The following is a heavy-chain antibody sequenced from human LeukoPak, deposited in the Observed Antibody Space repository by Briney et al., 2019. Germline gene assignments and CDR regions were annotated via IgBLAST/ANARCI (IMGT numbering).Heavy chain of an antibody. J-gene: IGHJ6*03. V-gene: IGHV3-15*01. CDR3: TTDIGSPDLDYYYYMDV. CDR1: GFTFSNAW. Sequence: TGGSLRLSCAASGFTFSNAWMSWVRQAPGKGLEWVGRIKSKTDGGTTDYAAPVKGRFTISRDDSKNTLYLQMNSLKTEDTAVYYCTTDIGSPDLDYYYYMDVWGKGTTVTISS. CDR2: IKSKTDGGTT. D-gene: IGHD1-26*01.